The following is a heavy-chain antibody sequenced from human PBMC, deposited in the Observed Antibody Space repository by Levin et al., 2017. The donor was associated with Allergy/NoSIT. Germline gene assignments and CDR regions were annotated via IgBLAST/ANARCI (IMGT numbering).Heavy chain of an antibody. CDR2: INTNTGNP. D-gene: IGHD5-12*01. CDR1: GYTFTTYA. CDR3: ARDGLRESSAYDPIDY. V-gene: IGHV7-4-1*02. J-gene: IGHJ4*02. Sequence: GASVKVSCKPSGYTFTTYAMNWVRQAPGQGLEWMGWINTNTGNPTYAPGFTGRYVFSLDTSVGTAYLQISSLKAEDTAMYFCARDGLRESSAYDPIDYWGQGTLVTVSS.